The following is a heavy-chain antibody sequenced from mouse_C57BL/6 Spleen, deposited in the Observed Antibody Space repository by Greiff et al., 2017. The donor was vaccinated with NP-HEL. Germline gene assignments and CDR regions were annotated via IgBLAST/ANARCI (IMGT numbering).Heavy chain of an antibody. D-gene: IGHD2-3*01. J-gene: IGHJ4*01. CDR3: ARQGLLPLYAMDY. CDR2: ISSGGSYT. V-gene: IGHV5-6*01. Sequence: EVQLVESGGDLVKPGGSLKLSCAASGFTFSSYGMSWVRQTPDKRLEWVATISSGGSYTYYPDSVKGRFTISRDNAKNTLYLQMSSLKSEDTAMYYCARQGLLPLYAMDYWGQGTSVTVSS. CDR1: GFTFSSYG.